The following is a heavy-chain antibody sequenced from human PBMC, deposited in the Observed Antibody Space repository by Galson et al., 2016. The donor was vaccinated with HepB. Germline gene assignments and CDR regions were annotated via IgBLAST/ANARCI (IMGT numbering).Heavy chain of an antibody. V-gene: IGHV3-30-3*01. D-gene: IGHD3-22*01. CDR1: GFTFSNYA. CDR2: ISYDGTQK. CDR3: ARIGGNSGYSGIDY. Sequence: SLRLSCAASGFTFSNYAMNWVRQAPGKGLEWVAVISYDGTQKYYADSVKGRFSISRDNSKNTMYMQMDSLRAEDTAVYYCARIGGNSGYSGIDYWGQGTLVTVSS. J-gene: IGHJ4*02.